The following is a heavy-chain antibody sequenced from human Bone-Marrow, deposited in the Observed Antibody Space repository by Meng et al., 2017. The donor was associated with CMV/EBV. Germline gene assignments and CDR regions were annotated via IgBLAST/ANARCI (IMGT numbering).Heavy chain of an antibody. CDR1: GFTFSSYS. Sequence: GESLKISCAASGFTFSSYSMNWVRQAPGKGLEWVSYISRTSSTIYYADSVKGRFTISTDNAKNSLYLQMNSLGAEVTAGYYCARDRRYFGWWLLLPDFFYIWGQGTMVTVSS. CDR2: ISRTSSTI. J-gene: IGHJ3*02. CDR3: ARDRRYFGWWLLLPDFFYI. D-gene: IGHD2-21*01. V-gene: IGHV3-48*04.